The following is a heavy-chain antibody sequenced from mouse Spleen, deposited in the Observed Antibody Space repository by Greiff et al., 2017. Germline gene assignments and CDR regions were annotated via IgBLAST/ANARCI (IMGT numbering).Heavy chain of an antibody. V-gene: IGHV5-17*01. Sequence: EVKLMESGGGLVKPGGSLKLSCAASGFTFSDYGMHWVRQAPEKGLEWVAYISSGSSTIYYADTVKGRFTISRDNAKNTLFLQMTSLRSEDTAMYYCARQGLREFDYWGQGTTLTVSS. D-gene: IGHD2-4*01. CDR3: ARQGLREFDY. CDR1: GFTFSDYG. J-gene: IGHJ2*01. CDR2: ISSGSSTI.